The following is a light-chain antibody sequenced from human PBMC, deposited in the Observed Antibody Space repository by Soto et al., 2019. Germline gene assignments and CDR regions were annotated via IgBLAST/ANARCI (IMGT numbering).Light chain of an antibody. CDR2: DAS. Sequence: EVVFTLTPGTRRLCPGVCATLACRAGKSDISYLAWYQQQPGETPRILIYDASNRATGTAAWFSGSGSGTDVTLPISTLVPQDYSVYYCQQRNYRTLVTFGQGTRLEIK. CDR1: KSDISY. J-gene: IGKJ5*01. CDR3: QQRNYRTLVT. V-gene: IGKV3-11*01.